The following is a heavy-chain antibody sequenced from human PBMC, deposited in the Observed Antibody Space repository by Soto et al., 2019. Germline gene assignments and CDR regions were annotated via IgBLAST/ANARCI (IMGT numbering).Heavy chain of an antibody. CDR1: GFTFSNYA. J-gene: IGHJ4*02. CDR3: AKRPLTAAGFDY. Sequence: EVQLLESGGGLVQPGGSLRLSCAASGFTFSNYAMNWVRQAPGKGLEWVSLITGSGGGTYFVDSVKGRFTISRDNSKNTVHLRMNSLRAENTAVYYCAKRPLTAAGFDYWGQGTLVTVSS. V-gene: IGHV3-23*01. CDR2: ITGSGGGT. D-gene: IGHD6-13*01.